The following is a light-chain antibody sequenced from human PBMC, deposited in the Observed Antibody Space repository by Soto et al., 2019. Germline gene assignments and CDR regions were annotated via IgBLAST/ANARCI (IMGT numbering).Light chain of an antibody. CDR3: HQYGSSPIT. Sequence: EIVSTQSPATLSLSPGERATLSCRASQSVSSYLAWYQQKPGQAPRLLIYSASLKPAGIPDRFSGSGSATDFTLTISRLEPEDFALFYCHQYGSSPITFGQGTRLEIK. CDR2: SAS. V-gene: IGKV3-20*01. J-gene: IGKJ5*01. CDR1: QSVSSY.